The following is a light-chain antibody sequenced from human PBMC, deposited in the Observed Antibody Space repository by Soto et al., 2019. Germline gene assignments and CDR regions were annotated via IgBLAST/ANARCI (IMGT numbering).Light chain of an antibody. J-gene: IGKJ1*01. CDR1: QSVSSN. CDR2: GAS. V-gene: IGKV3-15*01. CDR3: QQYNNWTQT. Sequence: EIVMTQSQATLSLSPGERATLSCRASQSVSSNLAWYQQKPGQAPRLLIYGASTRATGIPARFSVSGSGTEFTLTISSLQYEDFAVYYCQQYNNWTQTFCQGTKVDIK.